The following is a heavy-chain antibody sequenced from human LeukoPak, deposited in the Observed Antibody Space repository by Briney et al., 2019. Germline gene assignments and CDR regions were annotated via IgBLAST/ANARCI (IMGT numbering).Heavy chain of an antibody. J-gene: IGHJ4*02. V-gene: IGHV3-7*01. CDR1: GFTFSSYW. CDR2: IKQGGSEK. CDR3: ARADLRGYSLDY. Sequence: GGSLRLSCAASGFTFSSYWMSWVRQAPGKGLEWVANIKQGGSEKYYVDSVKGRFTISRDNAKNSLYLQMNSLRAGDTAVYYCARADLRGYSLDYWGQGILVTVSS. D-gene: IGHD5-18*01.